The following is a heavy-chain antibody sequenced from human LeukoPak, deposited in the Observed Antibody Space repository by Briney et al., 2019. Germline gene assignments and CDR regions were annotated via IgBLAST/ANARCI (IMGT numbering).Heavy chain of an antibody. CDR3: ASCLSYYYDSSGHQVRDAFDI. J-gene: IGHJ3*02. CDR2: IYYGGST. CDR1: GASTGSRTYY. D-gene: IGHD3-22*01. Sequence: SETLSLTCTVSGASTGSRTYYWDWFRQPPGKGLEWIGNIYYGGSTHYNPSLKSRVTISVDTSKNQFSLKLSSVTAADTAVYYCASCLSYYYDSSGHQVRDAFDIWGQGTMVTVSS. V-gene: IGHV4-39*01.